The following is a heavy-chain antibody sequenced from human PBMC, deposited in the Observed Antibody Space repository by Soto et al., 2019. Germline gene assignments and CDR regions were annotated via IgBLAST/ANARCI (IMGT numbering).Heavy chain of an antibody. V-gene: IGHV1-18*04. CDR1: GYTFTSYG. CDR3: ARDIGGYYDSSGYYGGIGAFDI. Sequence: RASVKVSCKASGYTFTSYGISWVRQAPGQGLEWMGWISAYNGNTNYAQKLQGRVTMTTDTSTSTAYMELRSLRSDDTAVYYCARDIGGYYDSSGYYGGIGAFDIWGQGTMVTVSS. J-gene: IGHJ3*02. CDR2: ISAYNGNT. D-gene: IGHD3-22*01.